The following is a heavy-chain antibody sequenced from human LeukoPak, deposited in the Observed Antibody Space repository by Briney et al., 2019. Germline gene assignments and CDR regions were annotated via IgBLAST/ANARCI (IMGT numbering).Heavy chain of an antibody. Sequence: GGPLRLSCAASGFTFSSYSMNWVRQAPGKGLEWVSSISSSSSYIYYADSVKGRFTISRDNAKNSLYLQMNSLRAEDTAVYYCARSLRTTIGWFDPWGQGTLVTVSS. D-gene: IGHD3-22*01. J-gene: IGHJ5*02. CDR2: ISSSSSYI. CDR1: GFTFSSYS. V-gene: IGHV3-21*01. CDR3: ARSLRTTIGWFDP.